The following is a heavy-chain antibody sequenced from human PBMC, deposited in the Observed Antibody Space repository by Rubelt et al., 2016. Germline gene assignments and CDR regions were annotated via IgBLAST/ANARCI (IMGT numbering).Heavy chain of an antibody. Sequence: QVQLVQSGAEVKKPGASVKVSCKASGYTFTSYGISWVRQAPGQGLEWMGWISAYNGNPNYAQKLHGRVTMTTDTSTSTAYMELRSLRSDDTAVYYCARVMITFGGVIEVGWFDPWGQGTLVTVSS. CDR1: GYTFTSYG. CDR3: ARVMITFGGVIEVGWFDP. D-gene: IGHD3-16*02. J-gene: IGHJ5*02. CDR2: ISAYNGNP. V-gene: IGHV1-18*01.